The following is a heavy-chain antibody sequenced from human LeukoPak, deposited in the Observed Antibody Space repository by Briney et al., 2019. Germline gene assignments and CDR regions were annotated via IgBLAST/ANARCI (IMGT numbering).Heavy chain of an antibody. CDR3: ARRPYCTNGVCYGELGFDP. D-gene: IGHD2-8*01. CDR2: FNTNTGNP. V-gene: IGHV7-4-1*02. CDR1: GYTFTSYG. J-gene: IGHJ5*02. Sequence: RASVKVSCKASGYTFTSYGMNWVRQAPGHGLEWMGWFNTNTGNPTYAQGFTGRFVFSLDTSVSTAYLQISSLKAEDTAVYYCARRPYCTNGVCYGELGFDPWGQGTLVTVSS.